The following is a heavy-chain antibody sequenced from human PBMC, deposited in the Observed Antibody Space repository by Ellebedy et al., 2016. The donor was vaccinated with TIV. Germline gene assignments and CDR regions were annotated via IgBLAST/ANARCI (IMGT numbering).Heavy chain of an antibody. CDR2: INDSGST. CDR1: GGSISAYY. D-gene: IGHD2-2*01. J-gene: IGHJ6*03. Sequence: SETLSLTXTVSGGSISAYYWSWIRQPPGKGLEWIGNINDSGSTNYNPSLKSRVTISIDTSKNQFSLKLTSVSAADTAVYYCARVSSTNFYYYYYMDVWGKGTTVTVSS. V-gene: IGHV4-59*13. CDR3: ARVSSTNFYYYYYMDV.